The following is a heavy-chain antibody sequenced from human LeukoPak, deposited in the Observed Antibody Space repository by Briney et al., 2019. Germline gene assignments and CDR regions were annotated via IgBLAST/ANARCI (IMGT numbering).Heavy chain of an antibody. J-gene: IGHJ4*02. CDR1: GGTFSSYA. CDR2: IIPIFGTA. D-gene: IGHD2-2*01. V-gene: IGHV1-69*13. CDR3: ARGVSTGYCSSTSCFSFDY. Sequence: GASVKVSCKASGGTFSSYAISWVRQAPGQGLEWMGGIIPIFGTANYAQKFQGRVTITADESTSTAYMDLSSLRSEDTAVYYCARGVSTGYCSSTSCFSFDYWGQGTLLTVSS.